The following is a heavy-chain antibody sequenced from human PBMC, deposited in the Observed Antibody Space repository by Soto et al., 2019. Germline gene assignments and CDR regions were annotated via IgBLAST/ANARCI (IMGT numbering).Heavy chain of an antibody. Sequence: EVQLVESGGGLVQPGRSLRLSCAASGFTFDDYAMHWVRQAPGKGLEWVSGISWNSGSIGYADSVKGRFTFSRDNAKNSLYLQMNSLRAEDTALYYCAKDKVGYCSGGSCYPGWFDPWGQGTLVTVSS. J-gene: IGHJ5*02. CDR2: ISWNSGSI. V-gene: IGHV3-9*01. D-gene: IGHD2-15*01. CDR3: AKDKVGYCSGGSCYPGWFDP. CDR1: GFTFDDYA.